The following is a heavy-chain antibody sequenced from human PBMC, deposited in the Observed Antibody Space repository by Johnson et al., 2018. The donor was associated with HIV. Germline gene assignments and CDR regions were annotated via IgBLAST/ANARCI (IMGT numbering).Heavy chain of an antibody. V-gene: IGHV3-30*04. D-gene: IGHD3-10*01. CDR2: ISYDGNNK. J-gene: IGHJ3*02. CDR3: VKEGITMEVDI. Sequence: QVQLVESGGGVVQPGRSLRLSCAASGFTFSRYAMHWVRQAPGKGLEWVAVISYDGNNKYYADSVKGRFTISRDNSKNTLYLQMDSLRAGDTAVYYCVKEGITMEVDIWGQGTTVTVSS. CDR1: GFTFSRYA.